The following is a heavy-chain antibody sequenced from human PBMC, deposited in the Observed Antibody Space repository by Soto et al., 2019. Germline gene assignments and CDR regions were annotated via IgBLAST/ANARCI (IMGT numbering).Heavy chain of an antibody. CDR3: ANDYASGSYRFDY. V-gene: IGHV4-39*07. J-gene: IGHJ4*02. CDR2: IYHGGRT. Sequence: PSETLSLTCTVSGGSISSSSYYWGWLRQPPGKGLEWIGYIYHGGRTLYNPSLKSRVTISLDRSKNQFSLKLTSVTAADTAVYYCANDYASGSYRFDYWGQGTLVTVSS. CDR1: GGSISSSSYY. D-gene: IGHD3-10*01.